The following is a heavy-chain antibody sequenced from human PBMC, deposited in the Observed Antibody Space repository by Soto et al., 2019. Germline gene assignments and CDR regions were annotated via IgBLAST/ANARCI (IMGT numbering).Heavy chain of an antibody. J-gene: IGHJ4*02. CDR2: IKDGGRT. CDR3: ARGQEGVVATH. D-gene: IGHD5-12*01. V-gene: IGHV4-34*01. Sequence: QVQLQQWGAGLLKPSETLSLNCAVNGGSLSGYYWSWIRQPPGKGLEWIGEIKDGGRTNYSPSLTSRATISSDTAINQFSLRLYSVTAADTGVYYCARGQEGVVATHWDQGTLVTVSP. CDR1: GGSLSGYY.